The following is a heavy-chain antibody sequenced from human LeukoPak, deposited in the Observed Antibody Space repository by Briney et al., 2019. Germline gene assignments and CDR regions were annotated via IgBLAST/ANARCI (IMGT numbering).Heavy chain of an antibody. J-gene: IGHJ6*02. Sequence: GGSLRLSCKASGFTFSDYYINWIRQAPGKGLEWLSYISGNSRHIQYAESVKGRFTISRDNGLQLLYLQMDSLTDAATAIYFCARDLNRGMDVWGRGTTVTVSS. V-gene: IGHV3-11*01. CDR2: ISGNSRHI. CDR3: ARDLNRGMDV. CDR1: GFTFSDYY.